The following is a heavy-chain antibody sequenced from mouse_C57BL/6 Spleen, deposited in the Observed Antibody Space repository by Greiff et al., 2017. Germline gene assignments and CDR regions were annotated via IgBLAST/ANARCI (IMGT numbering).Heavy chain of an antibody. CDR2: ISYDGSN. Sequence: ESGPGLVKPSQSLSLTCSVTGYSITSGYYWNWIRQFPGNKLEWMGYISYDGSNNYNPSLKHRISFTRDPSKNQFFLMLNSMTTEDTATYYCSREGNDYPAWFAYWGQGTLVTVSA. D-gene: IGHD2-4*01. CDR1: GYSITSGYY. J-gene: IGHJ3*01. V-gene: IGHV3-6*01. CDR3: SREGNDYPAWFAY.